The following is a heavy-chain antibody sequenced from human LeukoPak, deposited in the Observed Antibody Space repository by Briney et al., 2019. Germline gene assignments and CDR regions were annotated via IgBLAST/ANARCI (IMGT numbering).Heavy chain of an antibody. J-gene: IGHJ4*02. CDR1: GGSFSSYY. D-gene: IGHD5-24*01. Sequence: PSETLSLTCTVSGGSFSSYYWYWIRQPPGKGLEYIGYINYSGSTIYNPSLKSRVTISVDTSKNQFSLKLGSVTAADTAVYYCAGSEMGGYTFDYWGQGTMVTVSS. CDR2: INYSGST. CDR3: AGSEMGGYTFDY. V-gene: IGHV4-59*01.